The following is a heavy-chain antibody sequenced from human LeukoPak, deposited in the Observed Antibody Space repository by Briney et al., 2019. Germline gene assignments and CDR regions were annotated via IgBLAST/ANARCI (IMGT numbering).Heavy chain of an antibody. J-gene: IGHJ4*02. CDR2: IYYSGNT. CDR3: ARSSLYSSSWYFDY. D-gene: IGHD6-13*01. CDR1: GGSISSGDYY. Sequence: PSETLSLTCTVSGGSISSGDYYWSWIRHPPGKGLEWIGCIYYSGNTYYNPSLKSRVNISVDTSKNQFSLKLSSVTAADTAVYYCARSSLYSSSWYFDYWGQGTLVTVSS. V-gene: IGHV4-30-4*08.